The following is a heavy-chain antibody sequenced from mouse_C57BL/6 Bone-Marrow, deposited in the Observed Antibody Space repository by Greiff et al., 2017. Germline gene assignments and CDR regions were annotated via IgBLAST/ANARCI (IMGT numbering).Heavy chain of an antibody. V-gene: IGHV5-2*01. CDR1: EYEFPTHD. Sequence: EVKLMESGGGLVQPGESLKLSCESNEYEFPTHDMSWVRTTPEKRLEVVAAINSDGGSTYYPDTMERRFIISRDNTKKTLYLQMSSLRSEDTALYYCSRPEPFDYWGQGTILTVSS. CDR3: SRPEPFDY. J-gene: IGHJ2*01. CDR2: INSDGGST.